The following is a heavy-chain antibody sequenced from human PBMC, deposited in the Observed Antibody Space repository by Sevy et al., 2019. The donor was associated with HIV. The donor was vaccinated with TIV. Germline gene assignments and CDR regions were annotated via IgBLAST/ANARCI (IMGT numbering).Heavy chain of an antibody. CDR3: ARDQYYDSSGSPYFDY. Sequence: GGSLRLSCAASGFTFSNYAMHWVRQAPGKGLEWVAVISYNGSNKYYADSVKGRFTIPRDNSKKTRHPQMNSQRDEDTGVYYCARDQYYDSSGSPYFDYWDQGNLATVSS. CDR2: ISYNGSNK. J-gene: IGHJ4*02. CDR1: GFTFSNYA. D-gene: IGHD3-22*01. V-gene: IGHV3-30-3*01.